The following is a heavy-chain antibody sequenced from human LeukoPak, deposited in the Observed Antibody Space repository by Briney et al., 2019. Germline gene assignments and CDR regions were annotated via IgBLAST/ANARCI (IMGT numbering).Heavy chain of an antibody. CDR1: GGSISSSNYY. CDR2: MYYSGST. D-gene: IGHD6-19*01. CDR3: ARGPVAGALRGLDD. J-gene: IGHJ4*02. Sequence: PSETLSLTCTVSGGSISSSNYYWDWIRQPPGKGLEWIGSMYYSGSTYHNPSLKSRVTISVDTSKNQFSLNLSSVTAADTAVYYCARGPVAGALRGLDDWGQGTLVTVSS. V-gene: IGHV4-39*07.